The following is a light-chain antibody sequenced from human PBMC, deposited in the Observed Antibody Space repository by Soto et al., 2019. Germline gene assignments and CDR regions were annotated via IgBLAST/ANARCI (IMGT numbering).Light chain of an antibody. CDR3: SSYADSNDLV. J-gene: IGLJ1*01. V-gene: IGLV2-8*01. CDR1: SSDVGRYNY. Sequence: QSVLTQPPSASWSRGQSVTISCTGTSSDVGRYNYVSWYQQHPGKAPKLIIYEVTKRPSGVPDRFSGSKSGNTASLTVSGLQAADEADYYCSSYADSNDLVFGAGTKVTVL. CDR2: EVT.